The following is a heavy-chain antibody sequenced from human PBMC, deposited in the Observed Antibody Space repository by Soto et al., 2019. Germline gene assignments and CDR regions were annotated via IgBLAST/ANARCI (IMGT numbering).Heavy chain of an antibody. J-gene: IGHJ3*02. CDR1: GFNFSSYT. CDR3: ARDRCRGASCYQTYAFDI. D-gene: IGHD2-15*01. CDR2: ISSSSRYI. Sequence: GGSLRLSCAASGFNFSSYTMNWVRQAPGKGLEWVSSISSSSRYIYYADSVKGRFTISRDDAKNSLSLQVNSLRAEDTAVYYCARDRCRGASCYQTYAFDIWGQGTMVTVSS. V-gene: IGHV3-21*01.